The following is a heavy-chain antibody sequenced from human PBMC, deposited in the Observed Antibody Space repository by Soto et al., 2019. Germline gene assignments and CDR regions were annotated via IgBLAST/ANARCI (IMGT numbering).Heavy chain of an antibody. Sequence: TLSLTCTVSGDSISSATHYWNWIRQHPGKGLEWIGYVSSSGNSYYSPSLKSRVFMSVDTSKNLFSLKLSSVTAADMAVYYCAREGSYSAYNFAHGIQLWSFDFWGQGALVTV. D-gene: IGHD5-12*01. V-gene: IGHV4-31*03. CDR1: GDSISSATHY. J-gene: IGHJ4*02. CDR3: AREGSYSAYNFAHGIQLWSFDF. CDR2: VSSSGNS.